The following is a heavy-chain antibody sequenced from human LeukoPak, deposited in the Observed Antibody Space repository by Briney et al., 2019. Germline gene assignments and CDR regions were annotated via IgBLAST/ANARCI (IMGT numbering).Heavy chain of an antibody. Sequence: GGSLRLSCAASGFTFSSYGMSWVRQAPGKGLEWVSAISGSGGSTYYADSVKGRFTISRDNSKNTLYPQMNSLRAEDTAVYYCAKEEGYYDSSGYHVYFDYWGQGTLVTVSS. CDR3: AKEEGYYDSSGYHVYFDY. CDR1: GFTFSSYG. V-gene: IGHV3-23*01. D-gene: IGHD3-22*01. J-gene: IGHJ4*02. CDR2: ISGSGGST.